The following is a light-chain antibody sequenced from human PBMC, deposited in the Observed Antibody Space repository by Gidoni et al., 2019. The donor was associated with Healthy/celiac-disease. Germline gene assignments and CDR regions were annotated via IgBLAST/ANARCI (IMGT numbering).Light chain of an antibody. CDR3: QQSYSTRYT. CDR2: AAS. Sequence: DIHMTQSPSSLSASVGDRVTITCRASQSISSYFNWYQQKPGKAPKLLIYAASSLQSGVPSRFSGSGSGTDFTLTISSLQPEDFATYYCQQSYSTRYTFGQXTKLEIK. J-gene: IGKJ2*01. CDR1: QSISSY. V-gene: IGKV1-39*01.